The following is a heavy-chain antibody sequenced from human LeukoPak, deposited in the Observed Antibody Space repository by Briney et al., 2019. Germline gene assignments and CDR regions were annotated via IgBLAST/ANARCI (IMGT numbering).Heavy chain of an antibody. J-gene: IGHJ4*02. CDR2: VWHDGSNK. V-gene: IGHV3-33*01. Sequence: PGRSLRLSCTAPGFTFSSYAIHWIRQAPGKGLEWVALVWHDGSNKYYADSVKGRFTISRDNAKNSLYLQMNSLRAEDTAVYYCARDRTLYDYGDFQAPGTTFDYWGQGTLVTVSS. D-gene: IGHD4-17*01. CDR1: GFTFSSYA. CDR3: ARDRTLYDYGDFQAPGTTFDY.